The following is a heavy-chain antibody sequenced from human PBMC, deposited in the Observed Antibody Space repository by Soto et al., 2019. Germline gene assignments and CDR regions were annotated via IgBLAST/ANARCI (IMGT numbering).Heavy chain of an antibody. Sequence: GGSLRLSCAASGFTFSSYGMHWVRQAPGKGLEWVAVISYDGSNKYYADSVKGRFTISRDNSKNTLYLQMNSLRAEDTAVYYCAKGEFWGSYRYLAYWGQGTLVTVSS. CDR1: GFTFSSYG. J-gene: IGHJ4*02. V-gene: IGHV3-30*18. CDR2: ISYDGSNK. CDR3: AKGEFWGSYRYLAY. D-gene: IGHD3-16*02.